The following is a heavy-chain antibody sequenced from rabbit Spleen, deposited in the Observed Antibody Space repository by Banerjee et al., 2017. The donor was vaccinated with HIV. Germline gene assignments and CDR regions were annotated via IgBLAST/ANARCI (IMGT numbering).Heavy chain of an antibody. CDR1: GVSFSFSSY. V-gene: IGHV1S40*01. CDR2: IEVGSSGFT. Sequence: EESGGGLVKPGASLTLTCTASGVSFSFSSYMCWDRQAPGKGLEWIACIEVGSSGFTYFATWAKGRFTISKTSSTSVTLQVTRLTAADTATYFCARDTSSSFSSYGMDLWGPGTLVTVS. D-gene: IGHD1-1*01. CDR3: ARDTSSSFSSYGMDL. J-gene: IGHJ6*01.